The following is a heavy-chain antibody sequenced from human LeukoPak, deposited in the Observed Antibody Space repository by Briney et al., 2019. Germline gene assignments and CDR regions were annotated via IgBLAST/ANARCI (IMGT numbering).Heavy chain of an antibody. J-gene: IGHJ4*02. CDR3: AKDKYYYDSSGYPPGGYFDY. V-gene: IGHV3-23*01. CDR2: ISGSGGST. D-gene: IGHD3-22*01. Sequence: PGGSLRLSCAASGFTFSSYAMSWVRQAPGKGLEWASAISGSGGSTYYADSVKGRFTISRDNSKNTLYLQMNSLRAEDTAVYYCAKDKYYYDSSGYPPGGYFDYWGQGTLVTVSS. CDR1: GFTFSSYA.